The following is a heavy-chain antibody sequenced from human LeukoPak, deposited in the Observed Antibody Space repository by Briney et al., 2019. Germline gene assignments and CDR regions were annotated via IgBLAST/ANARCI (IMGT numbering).Heavy chain of an antibody. V-gene: IGHV3-20*04. CDR3: AREVSVGYSYYMDV. Sequence: GGSLRLSCAASGFPFDEYGMSWVRQAPGKGLEWVSGINWHGDSTDYADSVKGRFPISRDNAKNSVYLQMNSLRAEDTALYYCAREVSVGYSYYMDVWGKGTTVTVSS. D-gene: IGHD2-2*01. CDR1: GFPFDEYG. J-gene: IGHJ6*03. CDR2: INWHGDST.